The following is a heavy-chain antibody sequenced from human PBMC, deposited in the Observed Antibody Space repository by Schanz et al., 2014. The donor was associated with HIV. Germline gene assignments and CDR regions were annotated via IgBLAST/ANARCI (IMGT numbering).Heavy chain of an antibody. CDR3: ARVTTKTFDPTYYFNS. CDR1: GGTFRGFF. J-gene: IGHJ4*02. CDR2: IVRSGTT. D-gene: IGHD3-3*01. V-gene: IGHV4-34*12. Sequence: QVQLQQWGAGLLKPSETLSLTCAVYGGTFRGFFWSWIRQPPGKGLEWIGEIVRSGTTNYNPSLKGRVTISMDSSKQQFSLKRTSVTAADTAVYYCARVTTKTFDPTYYFNSWGQGTLVTVSS.